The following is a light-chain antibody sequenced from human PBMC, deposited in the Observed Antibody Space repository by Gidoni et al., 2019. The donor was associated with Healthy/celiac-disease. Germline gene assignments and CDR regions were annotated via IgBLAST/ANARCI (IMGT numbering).Light chain of an antibody. V-gene: IGKV4-1*01. CDR1: QSVLYSSNNKNY. J-gene: IGKJ4*01. Sequence: DIVMTQSPDSLAVSLGERATINCKSSQSVLYSSNNKNYLAWYQHKPGQPPKLLIYWASTRESGVPDRFSGSGSGTDFTLTISSLQAEDVAVYYCQHYYSTPPTFGGGTKVEIK. CDR3: QHYYSTPPT. CDR2: WAS.